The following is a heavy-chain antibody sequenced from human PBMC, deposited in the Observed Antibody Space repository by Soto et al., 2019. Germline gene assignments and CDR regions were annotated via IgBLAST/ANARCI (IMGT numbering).Heavy chain of an antibody. CDR3: ARDPSGPFAAESFDYYYYGMDV. D-gene: IGHD6-13*01. CDR1: GFTFSSYG. J-gene: IGHJ6*02. V-gene: IGHV3-33*01. CDR2: IWYDGSNK. Sequence: QVQLVESGGGVVQPGRSLRLSCAASGFTFSSYGMHWVRQAPGKGLEWVAVIWYDGSNKYYADSVKGRFTISRDNSKNTLYRQMNSLRAEDTAVYYCARDPSGPFAAESFDYYYYGMDVWGQGTTVTVSS.